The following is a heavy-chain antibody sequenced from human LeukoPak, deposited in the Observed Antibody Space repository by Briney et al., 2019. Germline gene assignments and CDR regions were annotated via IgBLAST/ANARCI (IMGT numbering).Heavy chain of an antibody. D-gene: IGHD2-2*01. V-gene: IGHV3-23*01. CDR1: GFIFSSYA. CDR2: ISGSGGST. CDR3: VRDPSEASHPYYFDY. Sequence: GGSLRLSCAASGFIFSSYAMSWVRQAPGKGLEWVSAISGSGGSTYYADSVKGRFTISRDNAKNSLSLQMNSLRVEDTAVYYCVRDPSEASHPYYFDYWGQGTLVTVSS. J-gene: IGHJ4*02.